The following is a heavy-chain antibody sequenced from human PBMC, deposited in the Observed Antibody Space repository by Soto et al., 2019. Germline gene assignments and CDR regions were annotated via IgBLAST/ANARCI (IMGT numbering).Heavy chain of an antibody. V-gene: IGHV3-23*01. CDR3: AKDRYGYCSGGSCYQNWFDP. Sequence: GGSLRLSCAASGFTFSSYAMSWVRQAPGKGLEWVSAISGSGGSTYYADSVKGRFTISRDNSKNTLYLQMNSLRAEDTAVYYCAKDRYGYCSGGSCYQNWFDPWGQGTLVTVSS. D-gene: IGHD2-15*01. CDR2: ISGSGGST. CDR1: GFTFSSYA. J-gene: IGHJ5*02.